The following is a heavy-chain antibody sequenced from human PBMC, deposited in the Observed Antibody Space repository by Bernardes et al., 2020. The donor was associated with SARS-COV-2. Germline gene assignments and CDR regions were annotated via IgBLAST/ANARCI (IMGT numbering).Heavy chain of an antibody. J-gene: IGHJ6*02. D-gene: IGHD5-18*01. CDR3: ARDLEDTAMESYYGMDV. CDR2: IYHSGST. CDR1: GGSISSSNW. Sequence: SETLSLTFAVSGGSISSSNWWSWVRQPPGKGLEWIGEIYHSGSTNYNPSLKSRVTISVDKSKNQFSLKLSSVTAADTAVYYCARDLEDTAMESYYGMDVWGQGTTVTVSS. V-gene: IGHV4-4*02.